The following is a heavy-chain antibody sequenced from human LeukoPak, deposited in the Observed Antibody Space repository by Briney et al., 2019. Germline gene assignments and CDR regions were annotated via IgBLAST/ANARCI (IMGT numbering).Heavy chain of an antibody. D-gene: IGHD3-16*01. CDR3: ARSIMRGTVGFDP. V-gene: IGHV3-21*01. J-gene: IGHJ5*02. CDR2: ISSSSSCI. Sequence: GGSLRLSCAASGFTFSSYSMNWVRQAPGKGLEWVSSISSSSSCIYYADSVKGRFTISRDNAKNSLYLQMNSLRAEDTAVYYCARSIMRGTVGFDPWGQGTLVTVSS. CDR1: GFTFSSYS.